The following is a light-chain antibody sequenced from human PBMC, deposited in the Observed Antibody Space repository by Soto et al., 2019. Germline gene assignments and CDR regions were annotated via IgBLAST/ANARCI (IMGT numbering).Light chain of an antibody. V-gene: IGLV1-40*01. CDR3: QSYDNSLPGVV. J-gene: IGLJ2*01. CDR1: GANIGAGYD. Sequence: QSVLTQPPSVSGAPGQRVTVSCTGGGANIGAGYDVHWYQPLPGTAPKLLIYGNINRPSGVPDRFSGSKSGTSASLAITGLQAEDEADYYCQSYDNSLPGVVFGGGTKLTVL. CDR2: GNI.